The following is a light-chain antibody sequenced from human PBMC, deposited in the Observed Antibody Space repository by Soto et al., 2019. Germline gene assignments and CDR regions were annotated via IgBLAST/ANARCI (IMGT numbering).Light chain of an antibody. CDR2: GAS. CDR3: QQRHTWPLT. Sequence: ENVLTQSPATLSLSPGERATLSCRASQTVGSSFLAWYQQKSGQAPRLLIYGASNRATGIPARFSGSGSGTDFTLSISSLEPEDFAVYYCQQRHTWPLTFGGGTKVDIK. V-gene: IGKV3-11*01. CDR1: QTVGSSF. J-gene: IGKJ4*01.